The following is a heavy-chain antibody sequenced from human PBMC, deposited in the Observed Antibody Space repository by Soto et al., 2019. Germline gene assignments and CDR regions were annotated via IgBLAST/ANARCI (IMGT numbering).Heavy chain of an antibody. Sequence: SETLSLTCTVSGGSISSYYWSWIRQPPGKGLEWIGYIYYSGSTNYNPSLKSRVTISVDTSKNQFSLKLSSVTAADTAVYYCARVSHDSSGYFSWFDPWGQGTLVTISS. CDR1: GGSISSYY. V-gene: IGHV4-59*01. CDR2: IYYSGST. J-gene: IGHJ5*02. CDR3: ARVSHDSSGYFSWFDP. D-gene: IGHD3-22*01.